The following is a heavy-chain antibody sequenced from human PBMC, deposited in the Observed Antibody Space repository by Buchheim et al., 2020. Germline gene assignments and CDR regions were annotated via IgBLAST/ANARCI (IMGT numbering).Heavy chain of an antibody. D-gene: IGHD5-12*01. CDR2: ISGSGGST. Sequence: EVQLLESGGGLVQPGGSLRLSCAASGFTFSSYAMSWVRQAPGKGLEWVSAISGSGGSTYYADSVKGRFTISRDNSKNTPDLQMNSLRAEDTAVYYCAKDEVGPEPGYSGYDYFSYWGQGTL. CDR1: GFTFSSYA. V-gene: IGHV3-23*01. CDR3: AKDEVGPEPGYSGYDYFSY. J-gene: IGHJ4*02.